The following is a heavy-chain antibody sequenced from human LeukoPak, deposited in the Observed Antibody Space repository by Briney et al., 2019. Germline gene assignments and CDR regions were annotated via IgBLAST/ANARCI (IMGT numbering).Heavy chain of an antibody. CDR2: IKQDGSEK. CDR1: GFTFSSYW. J-gene: IGHJ4*02. Sequence: GGSLRLSCAASGFTFSSYWMSWVRQAPGKGLEWVANIKQDGSEKYYVDSVKGRFTISRDNAKNSLYLQMNSLRAEDTAVYYCAKDGHDFWSGYYSEFVYFDYWGQGTLVTVSS. D-gene: IGHD3-3*01. CDR3: AKDGHDFWSGYYSEFVYFDY. V-gene: IGHV3-7*01.